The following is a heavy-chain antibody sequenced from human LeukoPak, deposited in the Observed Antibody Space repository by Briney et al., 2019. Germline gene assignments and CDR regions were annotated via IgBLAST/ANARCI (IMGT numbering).Heavy chain of an antibody. J-gene: IGHJ5*02. CDR1: GGSFSGYY. V-gene: IGHV4-34*01. D-gene: IGHD2-15*01. CDR3: ARAKALGYCSGGSCYPRGFDP. CDR2: INHSGST. Sequence: PSETLYLTCAVYGGSFSGYYWSWIRQPPGKGLEWIGEINHSGSTNYNPSLKSRVTISVDTSKNQFSLKLSSVTAADTAVYYCARAKALGYCSGGSCYPRGFDPWGQGTLVTVSS.